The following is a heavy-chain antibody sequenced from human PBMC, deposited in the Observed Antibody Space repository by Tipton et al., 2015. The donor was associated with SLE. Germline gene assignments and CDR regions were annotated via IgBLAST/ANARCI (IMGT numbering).Heavy chain of an antibody. D-gene: IGHD7-27*01. V-gene: IGHV4-59*12. J-gene: IGHJ4*02. CDR1: GGSLSSYY. Sequence: TLSLTCTVSGGSLSSYYWSWIRQSPEKGLEWIGYLSYSGSTNYNPSLESRVTISVDTSKNQFSLSLISVTAADTAVYYCARLTPWGYDYWGPGMLVTVSS. CDR2: LSYSGST. CDR3: ARLTPWGYDY.